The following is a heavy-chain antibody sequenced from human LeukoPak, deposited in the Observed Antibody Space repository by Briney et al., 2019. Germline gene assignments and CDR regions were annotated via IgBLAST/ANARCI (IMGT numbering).Heavy chain of an antibody. D-gene: IGHD3-10*01. CDR1: GYSFTSYW. V-gene: IGHV5-51*01. Sequence: GESLKISCKGSGYSFTSYWIGWVRQMPGKGLEWMGIIYPGDSDTRYSPSFQGQVTISADKSISTAYLQWSSLKASDTAMYYCARQLLWFGESLNDAFDIWGQGTMVTVSS. CDR3: ARQLLWFGESLNDAFDI. CDR2: IYPGDSDT. J-gene: IGHJ3*02.